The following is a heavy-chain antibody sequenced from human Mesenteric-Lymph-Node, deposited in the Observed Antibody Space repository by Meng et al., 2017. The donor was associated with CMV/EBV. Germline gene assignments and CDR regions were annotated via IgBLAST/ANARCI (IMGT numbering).Heavy chain of an antibody. CDR2: IYSDGSSI. D-gene: IGHD3-3*02. CDR1: GFTFGSYT. Sequence: GESLKISCTASGFTFGSYTMYWVRQAPGTGLEWVSLIYSDGSSIYYADSVKGRFSISRDNSENTLFLQMNSLRAEDTAIYFCAKHLARGFDYWGQGTLVTVSS. CDR3: AKHLARGFDY. V-gene: IGHV3-23*03. J-gene: IGHJ4*02.